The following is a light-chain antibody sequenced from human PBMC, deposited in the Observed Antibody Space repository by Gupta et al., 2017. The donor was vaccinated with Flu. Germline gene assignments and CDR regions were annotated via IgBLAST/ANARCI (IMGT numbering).Light chain of an antibody. V-gene: IGLV3-1*01. CDR1: NLGNKY. CDR3: QAWDSRNVV. Sequence: SYELTQPPSVSVSPGQTASIACSGDNLGNKYASWYQQKPGQSPVLVIYQDNKRPSGIPGRFSGSNSGNTATLTISGTQTMDEADYYCQAWDSRNVVFGGGTKLTVL. CDR2: QDN. J-gene: IGLJ2*01.